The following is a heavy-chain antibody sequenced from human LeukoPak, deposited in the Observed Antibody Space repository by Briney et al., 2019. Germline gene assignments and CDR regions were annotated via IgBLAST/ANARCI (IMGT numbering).Heavy chain of an antibody. Sequence: SETLSLTCTVSGYSISSGHYWGWIRQPPGKGLEWIGSIYYSGSTYYNPSLKSRVTTSVDTSKNQFPLQLSSVTAADTAVYYCARRAGDYSHPYDYWGQGTLVTVSS. CDR1: GYSISSGHY. CDR3: ARRAGDYSHPYDY. J-gene: IGHJ4*02. CDR2: IYYSGST. V-gene: IGHV4-38-2*02. D-gene: IGHD3-22*01.